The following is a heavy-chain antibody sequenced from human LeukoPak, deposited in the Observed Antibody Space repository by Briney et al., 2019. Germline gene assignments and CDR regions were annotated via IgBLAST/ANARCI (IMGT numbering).Heavy chain of an antibody. Sequence: HPGGSLRLSCAASGFTFSSYAMSWVRQAPGKGLEWVSAISGSGGSTYYADSVKGRCTISRDNSKNTLYLQMNSLRAEDTAVYYCAKLRYFDWLLSPGAFDIWGQGTMVTVSS. CDR2: ISGSGGST. CDR1: GFTFSSYA. D-gene: IGHD3-9*01. CDR3: AKLRYFDWLLSPGAFDI. V-gene: IGHV3-23*01. J-gene: IGHJ3*02.